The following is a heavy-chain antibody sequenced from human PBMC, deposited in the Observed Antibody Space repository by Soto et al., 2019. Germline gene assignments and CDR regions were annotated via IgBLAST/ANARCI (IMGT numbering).Heavy chain of an antibody. Sequence: QVQLQESGPGLVKPSQTLSLTCTVSSGSIISGGWYWSWIRQHPGKGLEWIGYIYYSGDTYYTPSLKSRVTISVDTSKNQFSLRLGSVTAADTAMYYCARQHSTSWSRALYWCQGTLVTVSS. CDR2: IYYSGDT. V-gene: IGHV4-31*03. J-gene: IGHJ4*02. CDR3: ARQHSTSWSRALY. CDR1: SGSIISGGWY. D-gene: IGHD6-13*01.